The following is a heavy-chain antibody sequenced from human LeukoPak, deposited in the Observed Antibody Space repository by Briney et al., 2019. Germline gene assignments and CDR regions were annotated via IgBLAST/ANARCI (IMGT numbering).Heavy chain of an antibody. Sequence: GRSLRLSCAASGFTFSSYGMHWVRQAPGKGLEWVAVISYDGSNKYYADSVKGRFTISRDNSKNTLYLQMNSLRAEDTAVYYCARTLGAIFGMRGYYGMDVWGQGTTVTVSS. CDR1: GFTFSSYG. J-gene: IGHJ6*02. CDR2: ISYDGSNK. D-gene: IGHD3-10*02. V-gene: IGHV3-30*03. CDR3: ARTLGAIFGMRGYYGMDV.